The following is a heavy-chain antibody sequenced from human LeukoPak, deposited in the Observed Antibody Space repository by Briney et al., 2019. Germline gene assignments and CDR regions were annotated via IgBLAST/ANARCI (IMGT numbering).Heavy chain of an antibody. V-gene: IGHV4-30-2*01. D-gene: IGHD6-6*01. CDR1: GGSISSGGYY. Sequence: SQTLSLTCTVSGGSISSGGYYWSWIRQPPGKGLEWIGYIYHSGSTYYNPSLKSRVTISVDRSKNQFSLKLSSVTAADTAVYYCARGVEAARPYYYYYMDVWGKGTTVTVSS. J-gene: IGHJ6*03. CDR2: IYHSGST. CDR3: ARGVEAARPYYYYYMDV.